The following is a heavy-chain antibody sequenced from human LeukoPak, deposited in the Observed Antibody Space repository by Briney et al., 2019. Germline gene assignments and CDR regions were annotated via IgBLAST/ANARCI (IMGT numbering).Heavy chain of an antibody. CDR2: ISDSGDSA. CDR3: AKAEGYDILTGLDY. D-gene: IGHD3-9*01. J-gene: IGHJ4*02. V-gene: IGHV3-23*01. Sequence: GGSLRLSCAASGFTFSNYAVSWVRQAPGQGLEWVSTISDSGDSAYYADSVKGRFTISRDNSKNTLYLQMNSLRTEDTAVYYCAKAEGYDILTGLDYWGQGTLVTVSS. CDR1: GFTFSNYA.